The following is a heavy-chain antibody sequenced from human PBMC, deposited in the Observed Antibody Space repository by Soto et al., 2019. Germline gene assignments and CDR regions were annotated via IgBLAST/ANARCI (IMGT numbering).Heavy chain of an antibody. CDR3: ARDVMGPGSWRGRTRRFDY. D-gene: IGHD1-1*01. CDR2: ISSSSSTI. Sequence: PGGSLRLSCAASGFTFSSYSMNWARQAPGKGLEWVSYISSSSSTIYYADSVKGRFTISRDNAKNSLYLQMNSLRDEDTAVYYCARDVMGPGSWRGRTRRFDYWGQGTLVTVSS. CDR1: GFTFSSYS. J-gene: IGHJ4*02. V-gene: IGHV3-48*02.